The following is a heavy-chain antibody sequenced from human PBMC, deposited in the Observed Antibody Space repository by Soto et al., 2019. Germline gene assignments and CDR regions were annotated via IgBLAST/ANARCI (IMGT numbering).Heavy chain of an antibody. Sequence: QVQLVESGGGVVQPGRSLRLSCAASGFTFSNNGIHWVRQAPGTGLEWVAVISSDGSKKYYADSVKSRFTISRDTSQNTLYLQMNSLRAEDTSVYYSAMDLYGGISGVDYWGQGPLVTVSS. CDR1: GFTFSNNG. CDR3: AMDLYGGISGVDY. CDR2: ISSDGSKK. J-gene: IGHJ4*02. D-gene: IGHD2-15*01. V-gene: IGHV3-30*03.